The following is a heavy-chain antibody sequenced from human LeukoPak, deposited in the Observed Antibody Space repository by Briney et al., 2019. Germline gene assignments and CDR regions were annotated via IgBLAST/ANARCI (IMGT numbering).Heavy chain of an antibody. CDR1: GFTFSNYR. Sequence: PGGSLRLSCAASGFTFSNYRMSWVRQAPGKGLEWVANIKQDGSETHYVDSVRGRFIVSRGNAKNSVFLQMNSLGVEDTAIYYCARDFAAAVGWGQGTLVTVSS. CDR2: IKQDGSET. CDR3: ARDFAAAVG. D-gene: IGHD2-15*01. J-gene: IGHJ4*02. V-gene: IGHV3-7*01.